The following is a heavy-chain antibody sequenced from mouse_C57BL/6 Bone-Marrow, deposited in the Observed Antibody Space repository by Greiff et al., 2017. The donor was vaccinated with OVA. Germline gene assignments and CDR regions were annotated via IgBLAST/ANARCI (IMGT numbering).Heavy chain of an antibody. CDR2: ISSGSSTI. V-gene: IGHV5-17*01. CDR1: GFTFSDYG. CDR3: ATDYAMDY. J-gene: IGHJ4*01. Sequence: EVKLVESGGGLVKPGGSLKLSCAASGFTFSDYGMHWVRQAPEKGLEWVAYISSGSSTIYYADTVKGRFTISRDNAKNTLFLQMTSLRAEDTAMYYCATDYAMDYWGQGTSVTVSS.